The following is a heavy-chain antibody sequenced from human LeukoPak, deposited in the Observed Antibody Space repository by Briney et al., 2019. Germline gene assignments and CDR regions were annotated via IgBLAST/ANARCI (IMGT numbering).Heavy chain of an antibody. V-gene: IGHV4-31*03. D-gene: IGHD3-16*01. Sequence: PSETLSLTCTVSGGSISSGGYYWSWIRQHPGKGLEWIGYIYYSGSTYYNPSLKSRVTISVDTSKNQFSLKLSSVTAADTAVYYCARARGPTFYYYYYGMDVWGKGTTVTVSS. CDR2: IYYSGST. CDR1: GGSISSGGYY. CDR3: ARARGPTFYYYYYGMDV. J-gene: IGHJ6*04.